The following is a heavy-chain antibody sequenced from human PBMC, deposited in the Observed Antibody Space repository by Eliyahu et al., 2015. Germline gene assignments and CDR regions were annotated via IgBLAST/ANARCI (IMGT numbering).Heavy chain of an antibody. Sequence: EVQLVESGGGLVQPGGSLKLSCAASGFSFXXPAXPWVRQASGKGLEWVGRIRSKANSFATAYAASVKGRFTISRDDSKNTAYLQMNSLKTEDTAVYYCTRHTDFRDLLQYNWFDPWGQGTLVTVSS. CDR2: IRSKANSFAT. CDR1: GFSFXXPA. CDR3: TRHTDFRDLLQYNWFDP. V-gene: IGHV3-73*01. J-gene: IGHJ5*02. D-gene: IGHD1-26*01.